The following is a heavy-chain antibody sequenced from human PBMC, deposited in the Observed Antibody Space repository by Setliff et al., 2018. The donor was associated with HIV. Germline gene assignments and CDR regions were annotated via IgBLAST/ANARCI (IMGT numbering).Heavy chain of an antibody. J-gene: IGHJ6*03. CDR1: GGSFSGYY. CDR2: IDHSGNT. V-gene: IGHV4-34*01. CDR3: ARGDGTKYYYYYYMDV. D-gene: IGHD1-7*01. Sequence: PSETLSLTCAVYGGSFSGYYWSCIRQPPGKGLEWIGEIDHSGNTNYNPSIKSRVTISVDTSKNQFSLNLSSVTAADTAVYYCARGDGTKYYYYYYMDVWGKGTTVTVSS.